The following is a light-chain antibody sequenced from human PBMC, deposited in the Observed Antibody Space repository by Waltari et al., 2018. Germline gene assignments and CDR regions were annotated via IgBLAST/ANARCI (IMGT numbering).Light chain of an antibody. CDR1: SSDVGGYNY. J-gene: IGLJ2*01. Sequence: QSALTQPASVSGSPGQSITISCTGTSSDVGGYNYVSWYQQHPGKAPKLMIFDVSTPPSGVSHRFSGSKSGNTASLTISGLQAEDEADYYCSSYSSISTLVFSGGTKLTVL. CDR3: SSYSSISTLV. V-gene: IGLV2-14*01. CDR2: DVS.